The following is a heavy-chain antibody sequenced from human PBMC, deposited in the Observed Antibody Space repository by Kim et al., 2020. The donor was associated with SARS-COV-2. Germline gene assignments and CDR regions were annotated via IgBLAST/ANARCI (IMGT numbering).Heavy chain of an antibody. J-gene: IGHJ6*02. CDR3: ARDSDVRGVTNYGMDV. V-gene: IGHV1-46*01. CDR1: GYTFISYY. Sequence: SVKVSCKASGYTFISYYMHWVRQAPGQGLEWMGIINPSGGNTNYAQKFQGRVTMTRDTSTITVYMELSSLRSEDTAVYYCARDSDVRGVTNYGMDVWGQGTTVTVSS. D-gene: IGHD3-10*02. CDR2: INPSGGNT.